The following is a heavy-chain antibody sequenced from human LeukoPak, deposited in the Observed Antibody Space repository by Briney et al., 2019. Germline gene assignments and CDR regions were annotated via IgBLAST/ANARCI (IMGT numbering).Heavy chain of an antibody. CDR1: GLTIRSYG. Sequence: GGSLRLSCEASGLTIRSYGMNWVRQASGKGLEWISYISPSGDVTYYAESVKGRFTISRDNAKNSLYLQMNSLRAEDTAVYYCARDWYDNSDAFDIWGQGTMVTVSS. CDR2: ISPSGDVT. J-gene: IGHJ3*02. V-gene: IGHV3-48*04. CDR3: ARDWYDNSDAFDI. D-gene: IGHD3-9*01.